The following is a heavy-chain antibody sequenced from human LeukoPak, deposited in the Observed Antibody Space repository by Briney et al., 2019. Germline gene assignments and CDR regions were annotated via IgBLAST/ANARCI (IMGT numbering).Heavy chain of an antibody. Sequence: ASETLSLTCTVSGGSITSGTYYWGWIRQPPGKGLEWIGSIYYNGNTYYNPSLKSRVTISVDTSKNQFPLKLSSVTAADTAVYYCARHAGGIAAAGTRPFDYWGQGTLVTVSS. CDR2: IYYNGNT. CDR1: GGSITSGTYY. D-gene: IGHD6-13*01. J-gene: IGHJ4*02. V-gene: IGHV4-39*01. CDR3: ARHAGGIAAAGTRPFDY.